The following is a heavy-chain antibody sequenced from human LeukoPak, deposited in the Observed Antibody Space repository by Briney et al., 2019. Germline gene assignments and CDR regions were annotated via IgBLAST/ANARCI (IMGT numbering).Heavy chain of an antibody. D-gene: IGHD5-24*01. CDR2: IIPIFGTA. Sequence: SVKVSCKASGGTFSSYAISWVRQAPGQGLEWMGGIIPIFGTANYAQKFQGRVTITADESTSTAYMELSSLRSEDTAVYYCARGMDNRDGYNYGINYWGQGTLVTVSS. V-gene: IGHV1-69*01. J-gene: IGHJ4*02. CDR1: GGTFSSYA. CDR3: ARGMDNRDGYNYGINY.